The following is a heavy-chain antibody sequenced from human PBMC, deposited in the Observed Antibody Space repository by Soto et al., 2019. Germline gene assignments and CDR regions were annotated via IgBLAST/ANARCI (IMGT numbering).Heavy chain of an antibody. CDR2: IYYSGST. CDR1: GGSISSGGYY. D-gene: IGHD5-12*01. J-gene: IGHJ6*03. CDR3: ASLYSGYDYYYYYYMDV. Sequence: SETLSLTCTVSGGSISSGGYYWSWIRQHPGEGLEWIGYIYYSGSTYYNPSLKSRVTISVDTSKNQFSLKLSSVTAADTAVFYFASLYSGYDYYYYYYMDVWGKGTTVTVSS. V-gene: IGHV4-31*03.